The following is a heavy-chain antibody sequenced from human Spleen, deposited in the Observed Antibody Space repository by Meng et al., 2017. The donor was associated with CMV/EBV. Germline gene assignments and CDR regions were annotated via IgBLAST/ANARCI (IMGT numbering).Heavy chain of an antibody. Sequence: SGGSISSSGYYWVWVRQPPGKGLEWIGSIFYNGIAYSNPSLTSRVTISIDTSKNQLSVKLSSVTAADTAVYYCARGGVYFEGPMDYWGQGTLVTVSS. CDR1: GGSISSSGYY. J-gene: IGHJ4*02. D-gene: IGHD1-14*01. CDR3: ARGGVYFEGPMDY. V-gene: IGHV4-39*07. CDR2: IFYNGIA.